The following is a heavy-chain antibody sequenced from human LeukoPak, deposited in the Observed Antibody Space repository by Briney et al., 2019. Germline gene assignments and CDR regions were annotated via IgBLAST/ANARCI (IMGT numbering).Heavy chain of an antibody. CDR2: IYPGDSDT. V-gene: IGHV5-51*01. D-gene: IGHD5-12*01. Sequence: PGESLKISCKGSGYSFTSYWIGWVRQMPGKGLEWMGIIYPGDSDTRYSPSFQGQVTISADKSISTAYLQWSSLKASDTAMYYCARCRYSGYDPSWAIYYGMDVWGQGTTVTVSS. CDR3: ARCRYSGYDPSWAIYYGMDV. CDR1: GYSFTSYW. J-gene: IGHJ6*02.